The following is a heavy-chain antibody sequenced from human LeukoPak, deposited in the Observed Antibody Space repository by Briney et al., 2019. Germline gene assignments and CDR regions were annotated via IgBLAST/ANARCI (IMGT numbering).Heavy chain of an antibody. J-gene: IGHJ4*02. Sequence: PGGSLRLSCAASGFTVSSNYMSWVRQAPGKGLEWVSVIYSGGSTYYADSVKGRFTISRDNSKNTLYLQMNSLRAEDTAVYYCARYDSSGYYPKWGQGTLVTVSS. D-gene: IGHD3-22*01. CDR1: GFTVSSNY. V-gene: IGHV3-66*01. CDR3: ARYDSSGYYPK. CDR2: IYSGGST.